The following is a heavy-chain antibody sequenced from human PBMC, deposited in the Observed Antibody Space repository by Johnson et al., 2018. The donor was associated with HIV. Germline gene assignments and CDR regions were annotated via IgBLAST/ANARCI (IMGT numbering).Heavy chain of an antibody. D-gene: IGHD6-13*01. V-gene: IGHV3-30*02. CDR2: IRYDGSNK. CDR3: ALSTSWSIAFDI. Sequence: QVQLVESGGGVVQPGGSLRLSCAASGFTFSSYGMHWVRQAPGKGLEWVAFIRYDGSNKYYTDSVKGQFTISRDNSKNTLYLQMNSLRAEDTAMYYCALSTSWSIAFDIWGQGTMVTVSS. CDR1: GFTFSSYG. J-gene: IGHJ3*02.